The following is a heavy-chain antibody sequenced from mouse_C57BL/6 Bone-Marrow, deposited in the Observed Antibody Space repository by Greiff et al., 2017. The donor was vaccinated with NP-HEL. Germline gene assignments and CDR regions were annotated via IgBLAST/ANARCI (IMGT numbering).Heavy chain of an antibody. CDR2: INPNNGGT. D-gene: IGHD1-1*01. V-gene: IGHV1-26*01. CDR3: ARPTVVATEGFAY. CDR1: GYTFTDYY. Sequence: EVQLQQSGPELVKPGASVKISCKASGYTFTDYYMNWVKQSHGKSLEWIGDINPNNGGTSYNQKFKGKATLTVDKSSSTAYMELRSLTSEDSAVYYCARPTVVATEGFAYWGQGTLVTVSA. J-gene: IGHJ3*01.